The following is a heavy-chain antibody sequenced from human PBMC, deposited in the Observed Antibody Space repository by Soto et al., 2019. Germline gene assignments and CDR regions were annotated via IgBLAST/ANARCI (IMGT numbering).Heavy chain of an antibody. D-gene: IGHD5-18*01. CDR3: ANTVDTATGPPDNWFDP. CDR2: ISAYNGNT. Sequence: ASVKVSCKASGYTFTSSGISWVRQAPGQGLEWMGWISAYNGNTNYAQKLQGRVTMTTDTSTSTAYMELRSLRSDDTAVYYCANTVDTATGPPDNWFDPWGQGTLVTVSS. V-gene: IGHV1-18*04. CDR1: GYTFTSSG. J-gene: IGHJ5*02.